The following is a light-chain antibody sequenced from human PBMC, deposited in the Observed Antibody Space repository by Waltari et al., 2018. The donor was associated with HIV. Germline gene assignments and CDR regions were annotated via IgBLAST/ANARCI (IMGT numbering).Light chain of an antibody. CDR1: SGSVSTSYY. CDR2: STN. J-gene: IGLJ3*02. V-gene: IGLV8-61*01. CDR3: VLFMGNGIWV. Sequence: QTVVTQEPSFSVSPGGTVTLTCGLSSGSVSTSYYPSWYQQTPGQAPRTLIYSTNTRSSGVPDRFSGSILGNNATLTITGAQADDESDYYCVLFMGNGIWVFGGGTKLTVL.